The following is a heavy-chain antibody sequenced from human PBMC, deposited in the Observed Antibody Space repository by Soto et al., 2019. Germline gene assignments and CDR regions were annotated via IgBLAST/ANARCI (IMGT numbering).Heavy chain of an antibody. Sequence: ASVKVSCKASGYTFTSYYMHWVRQAPGQGLEWMGIINPSGGSTSYAQKFQGRVTMTRDTSTSTVYMELSSLRSEDTAVYYCARDLFVEWLLPLERYYGMDVWGQGTTVTVSS. D-gene: IGHD3-3*01. CDR1: GYTFTSYY. V-gene: IGHV1-46*01. J-gene: IGHJ6*02. CDR2: INPSGGST. CDR3: ARDLFVEWLLPLERYYGMDV.